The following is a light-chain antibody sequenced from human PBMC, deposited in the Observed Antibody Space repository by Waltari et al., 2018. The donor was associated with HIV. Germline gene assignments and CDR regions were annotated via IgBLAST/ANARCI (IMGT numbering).Light chain of an antibody. Sequence: SYELTQPPSVSVSPGQTARITCSAAALAKQHTYWYKQKPGQAPVVVIYKDTQRPSGIPERFSGSSSGTIVTLTISGVQAEDEAVYYCQSADNTGTSVVFGGGTKLTVL. J-gene: IGLJ2*01. V-gene: IGLV3-25*03. CDR2: KDT. CDR3: QSADNTGTSVV. CDR1: ALAKQH.